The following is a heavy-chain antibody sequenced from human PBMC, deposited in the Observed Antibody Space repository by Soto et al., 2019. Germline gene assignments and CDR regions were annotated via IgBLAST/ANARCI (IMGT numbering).Heavy chain of an antibody. J-gene: IGHJ4*02. Sequence: ASVKVSCKASGYTFTSYAMHWVRQAPGQRLEWMGWINAGNGNTKYSQKFQGRVTITRDTSASTAYMELSSLRSEDTAVYYCGRPPGIAVAAYWGRGPLVPVSS. CDR2: INAGNGNT. V-gene: IGHV1-3*01. D-gene: IGHD6-19*01. CDR1: GYTFTSYA. CDR3: GRPPGIAVAAY.